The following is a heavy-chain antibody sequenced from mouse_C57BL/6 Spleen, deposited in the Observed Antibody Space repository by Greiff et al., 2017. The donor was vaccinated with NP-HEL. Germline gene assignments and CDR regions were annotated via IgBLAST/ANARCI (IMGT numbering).Heavy chain of an antibody. D-gene: IGHD1-1*01. V-gene: IGHV5-4*03. J-gene: IGHJ2*01. CDR2: ISAGGSYT. CDR3: ARVHYYGSSYFDY. Sequence: EVKLMESGGGLVKPGGSLKLSCAASGFTFSSYAMSWVRQTPEKRLEWVATISAGGSYTYYPDNVKGRFPISRDNAKNHLYLQMSHLKSEDTAMYYCARVHYYGSSYFDYWGKGTTLTVSS. CDR1: GFTFSSYA.